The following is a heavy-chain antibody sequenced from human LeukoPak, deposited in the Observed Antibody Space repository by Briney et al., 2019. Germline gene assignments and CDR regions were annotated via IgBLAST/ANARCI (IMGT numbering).Heavy chain of an antibody. CDR1: GGSFSGYY. J-gene: IGHJ4*02. CDR2: INHSGST. CDR3: ARGLTSEGYSSSSPQGGYFDY. V-gene: IGHV4-34*01. D-gene: IGHD6-6*01. Sequence: KPSETLSLTCAVYGGSFSGYYWSWIRQPPGKGLEWIGEINHSGSTNYNPSLESRVTISVDTSKNQFSLKLSSVTAADTAVYYCARGLTSEGYSSSSPQGGYFDYWGQGTLVTVSS.